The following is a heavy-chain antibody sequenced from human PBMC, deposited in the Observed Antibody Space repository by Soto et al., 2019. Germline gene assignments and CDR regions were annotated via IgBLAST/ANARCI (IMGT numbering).Heavy chain of an antibody. J-gene: IGHJ6*02. Sequence: SETLSLTCTVSGDSVTRSNWWSWVRQSPGKGLEWIGEIYHSGNTKYNPSLKSRVTISVDKSKNQFSLHLTSVTAADTAVYYCACSGWSEDFYYYYGMDVWGQGTTVTVSS. CDR2: IYHSGNT. CDR1: GDSVTRSNW. CDR3: ACSGWSEDFYYYYGMDV. D-gene: IGHD6-19*01. V-gene: IGHV4-4*02.